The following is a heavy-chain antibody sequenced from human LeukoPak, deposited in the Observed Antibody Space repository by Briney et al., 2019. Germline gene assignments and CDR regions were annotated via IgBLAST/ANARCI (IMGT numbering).Heavy chain of an antibody. CDR3: ASHAGGGGYDWDYFDY. Sequence: PGGSLRLSCAASGFTFSSYAMHWVRQAPGKGLEWVAVISYDGSNKYYADSVKGRFTISRDNSKNTLYLQMNSLRAEDTAVYYCASHAGGGGYDWDYFDYWGQGTLVTVSS. J-gene: IGHJ4*02. CDR2: ISYDGSNK. D-gene: IGHD5-12*01. CDR1: GFTFSSYA. V-gene: IGHV3-30*04.